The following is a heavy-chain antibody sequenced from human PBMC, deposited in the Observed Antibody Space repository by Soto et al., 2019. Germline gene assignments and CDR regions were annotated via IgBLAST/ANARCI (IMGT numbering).Heavy chain of an antibody. J-gene: IGHJ4*02. D-gene: IGHD4-17*01. CDR1: GFTFSSYA. Sequence: EVQLLESGGGLVQPGGSLRLSCAASGFTFSSYAMSWVRQAPGKGLEWVSAISGSGGSTYYADSVKGRFTISRDNSKNTLYLQMNSLRAEGTAVYYCAKSGVRYCDPFDYWGQGTLVTVSS. CDR3: AKSGVRYCDPFDY. CDR2: ISGSGGST. V-gene: IGHV3-23*01.